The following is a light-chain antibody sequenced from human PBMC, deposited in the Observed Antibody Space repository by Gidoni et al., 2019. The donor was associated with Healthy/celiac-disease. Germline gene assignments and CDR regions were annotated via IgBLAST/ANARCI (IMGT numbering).Light chain of an antibody. Sequence: EIVLTQSPATLSLSPGESATLSCRASQSVSSYLAWSQQKPGQAPRLLIYDASTRATGIPARFSGSGSGTDFTLTISSLEPEDFAVYYCQQRSNWPPYTFXQXTKLEIK. J-gene: IGKJ2*01. V-gene: IGKV3-11*01. CDR1: QSVSSY. CDR2: DAS. CDR3: QQRSNWPPYT.